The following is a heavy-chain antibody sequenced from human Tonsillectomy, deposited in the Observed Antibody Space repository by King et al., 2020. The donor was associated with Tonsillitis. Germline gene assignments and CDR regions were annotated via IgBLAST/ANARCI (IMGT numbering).Heavy chain of an antibody. CDR1: GFTFSSYG. D-gene: IGHD3-22*01. Sequence: VQLVESGGGLVKPGGSLRLSCAASGFTFSSYGMNWVRQAPGKGLEWVSSISGGSSFIYYADSVQGRFTISRDNAKNSLYLQMNSRRAEDTAVYYCARDHSSGYPTPNYWGQGTLVTVSS. J-gene: IGHJ4*02. CDR2: ISGGSSFI. V-gene: IGHV3-21*01. CDR3: ARDHSSGYPTPNY.